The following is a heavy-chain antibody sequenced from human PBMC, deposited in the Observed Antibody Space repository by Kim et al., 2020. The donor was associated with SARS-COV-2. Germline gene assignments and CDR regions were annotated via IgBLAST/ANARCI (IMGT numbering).Heavy chain of an antibody. D-gene: IGHD6-13*01. V-gene: IGHV4-59*01. J-gene: IGHJ4*02. CDR3: ARVDSSSSKGIDY. Sequence: SKPSRKRRVTISVDTSKNQFSLKLSSVTAADTAVYYCARVDSSSSKGIDYWSQGTLVTVSS.